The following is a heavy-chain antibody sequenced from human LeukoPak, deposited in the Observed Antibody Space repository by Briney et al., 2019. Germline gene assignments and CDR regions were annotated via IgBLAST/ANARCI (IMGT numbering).Heavy chain of an antibody. D-gene: IGHD1-26*01. CDR3: ARGATRKDRRWEKYGMDV. Sequence: SETLSLTCAVYGGSFSGYYWSWIRQPPGKGLEWIGEINHSGGTNYNPPLKSRVTISVDTSKNQFSLKLSSVTAADTAVYYCARGATRKDRRWEKYGMDVWGKGTTVTVSS. CDR1: GGSFSGYY. V-gene: IGHV4-34*01. CDR2: INHSGGT. J-gene: IGHJ6*04.